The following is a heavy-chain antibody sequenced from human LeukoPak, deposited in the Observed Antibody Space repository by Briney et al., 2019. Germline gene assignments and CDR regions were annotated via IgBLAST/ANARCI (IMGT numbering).Heavy chain of an antibody. CDR1: GYSISSGYY. J-gene: IGHJ5*02. CDR2: IYHSGST. V-gene: IGHV4-38-2*01. Sequence: SETLSLTCAVSGYSISSGYYWGWIRQPPGKGLEWIGSIYHSGSTYYNPSLKSRVTISVDTSKNQFSLKLSSVTAAVTAVYYCARHVLVPAARGWFDPWGQGTLVTVSS. D-gene: IGHD2-2*01. CDR3: ARHVLVPAARGWFDP.